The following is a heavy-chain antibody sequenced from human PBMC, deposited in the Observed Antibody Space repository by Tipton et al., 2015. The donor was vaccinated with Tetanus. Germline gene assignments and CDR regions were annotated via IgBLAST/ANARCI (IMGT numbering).Heavy chain of an antibody. CDR2: IYYSGST. J-gene: IGHJ6*02. Sequence: TLSLTCTVSGGSISSYYWSWIRQPPGKGLEWIGYIYYSGSTNYNPSLKSRVTISVDTSKNQFSLKLSSVTAADTAVYYCASYCSSTSCYPYYYYGMDVWGQGTTVTVSS. CDR3: ASYCSSTSCYPYYYYGMDV. V-gene: IGHV4-59*12. CDR1: GGSISSYY. D-gene: IGHD2-2*01.